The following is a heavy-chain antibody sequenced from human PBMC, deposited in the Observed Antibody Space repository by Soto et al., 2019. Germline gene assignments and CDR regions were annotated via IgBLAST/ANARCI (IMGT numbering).Heavy chain of an antibody. V-gene: IGHV4-59*08. CDR1: GGSISSYY. CDR2: IYYSGST. Sequence: TLSLTCTVSGGSISSYYWSWIRQPPGKGLEWIGYIYYSGSTNYNPSLKSRVTISVDTSKNQFSLKLSSVTAADTAVYYCARHILYCSGGSCYSNYYNYMDVWGKGTTVTVSS. CDR3: ARHILYCSGGSCYSNYYNYMDV. D-gene: IGHD2-15*01. J-gene: IGHJ6*03.